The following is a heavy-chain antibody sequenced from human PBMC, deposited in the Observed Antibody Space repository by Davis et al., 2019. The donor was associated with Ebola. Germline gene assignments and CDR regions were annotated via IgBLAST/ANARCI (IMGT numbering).Heavy chain of an antibody. CDR1: GFTFSSYA. CDR3: ANRATRLGYYFDY. V-gene: IGHV3-30-3*01. J-gene: IGHJ4*02. Sequence: PGESLKISCAASGFTFSSYAMHWVRQAPGKGLEWVAVISYDGSNKYYADSVKGRFTISRDNSKNTLYLQMNSLRAEDTAVYYCANRATRLGYYFDYWGQGTLVTVSS. CDR2: ISYDGSNK. D-gene: IGHD1-26*01.